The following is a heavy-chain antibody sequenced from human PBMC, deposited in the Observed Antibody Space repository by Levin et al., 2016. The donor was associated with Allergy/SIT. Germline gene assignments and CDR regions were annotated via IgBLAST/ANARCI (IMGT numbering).Heavy chain of an antibody. V-gene: IGHV6-1*01. Sequence: SETLSLTCALSGDSVSSNNAAWNWIRQSPSRGLEWLGRTYYRSKWYNDYAVSVKGRISINPHTSKNQFSLQLNSVTLEDTAVYYCARDQLNYFDYWGQGTLVTVSS. CDR3: ARDQLNYFDY. J-gene: IGHJ4*02. CDR1: GDSVSSNNAA. CDR2: TYYRSKWYN. D-gene: IGHD1-1*01.